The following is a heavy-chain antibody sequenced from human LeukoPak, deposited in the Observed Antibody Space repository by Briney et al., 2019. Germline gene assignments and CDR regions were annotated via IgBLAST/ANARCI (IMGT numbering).Heavy chain of an antibody. J-gene: IGHJ6*02. CDR3: ARVWVDIVVVPAAPTRYYYGMDV. D-gene: IGHD2-2*03. Sequence: SSETLSLTCTVSGGSISSYYWSWIRQPPGKGLEWLGYIYYSGSTNYNPSLKSRVTISVDTSKNQFSLKLSSVTAADTAVYYCARVWVDIVVVPAAPTRYYYGMDVWGQGTTVTVSS. V-gene: IGHV4-59*01. CDR2: IYYSGST. CDR1: GGSISSYY.